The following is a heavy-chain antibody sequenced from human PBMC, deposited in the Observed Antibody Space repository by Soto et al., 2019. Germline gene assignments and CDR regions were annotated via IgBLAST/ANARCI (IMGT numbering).Heavy chain of an antibody. D-gene: IGHD3-3*01. V-gene: IGHV3-15*07. J-gene: IGHJ4*02. Sequence: GGSLRLSCAASGFTFSNAWMNWVRQAPGKGLEWVGRIKSKTDGGTTDYAAPVKGRFTISRDDSKNTLYLQMNSLKTEDTAVYYCTTAITIFGVVMRYYFDYWGQGTLVTVSS. CDR2: IKSKTDGGTT. CDR3: TTAITIFGVVMRYYFDY. CDR1: GFTFSNAW.